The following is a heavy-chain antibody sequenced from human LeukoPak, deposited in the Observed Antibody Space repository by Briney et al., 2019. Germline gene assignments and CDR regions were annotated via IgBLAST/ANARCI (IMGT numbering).Heavy chain of an antibody. Sequence: GGSLRLSCAAPGFTFSSYGMHWVRQAPGKGLEWAAVISYDGSNKYYADSVKGRFTISRDNSKNTLYLQMNSLRVEDTAVYYCAPEGDGYILFDYWGQGTLVTVSS. D-gene: IGHD5-24*01. J-gene: IGHJ4*02. CDR1: GFTFSSYG. CDR3: APEGDGYILFDY. V-gene: IGHV3-30*03. CDR2: ISYDGSNK.